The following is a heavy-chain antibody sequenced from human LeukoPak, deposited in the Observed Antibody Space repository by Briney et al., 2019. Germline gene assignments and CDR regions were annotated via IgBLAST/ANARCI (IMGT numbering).Heavy chain of an antibody. CDR3: ARSNGYSSSWSILYYYYYMDV. D-gene: IGHD6-13*01. V-gene: IGHV5-51*01. J-gene: IGHJ6*03. CDR1: GYSFTSYW. Sequence: GESLKISCKGSGYSFTSYWIGWVRQMPGKGLEWMGIIYPGDSDTRYSPSFQSQVTISADKSISTAYLQWSSLKASDTAMYYCARSNGYSSSWSILYYYYYMDVWGKGTTVTVSS. CDR2: IYPGDSDT.